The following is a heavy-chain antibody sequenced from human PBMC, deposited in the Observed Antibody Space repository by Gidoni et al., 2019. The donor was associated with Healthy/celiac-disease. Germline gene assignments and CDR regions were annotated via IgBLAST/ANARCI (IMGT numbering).Heavy chain of an antibody. CDR2: MKSKTDGGTT. CDR3: TTDRTRTLGDDAFDI. Sequence: EVQLVESGGGLVKPGGSLRLSCAASGFTFSNAWMSWVRQAPGKGLEWVGRMKSKTDGGTTDYAAPVKGRFTISRDDSKNTLYLQMNSLKTEDTAVYYCTTDRTRTLGDDAFDIWGQGTMVTVSS. V-gene: IGHV3-15*01. D-gene: IGHD2-2*01. CDR1: GFTFSNAW. J-gene: IGHJ3*02.